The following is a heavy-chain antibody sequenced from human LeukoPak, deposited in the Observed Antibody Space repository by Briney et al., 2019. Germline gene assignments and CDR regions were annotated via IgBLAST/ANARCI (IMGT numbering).Heavy chain of an antibody. CDR1: GGSTSSYY. Sequence: SETLSLTCTVSGGSTSSYYWSWIRQPAGKGLEWIGRIYTSESTNYNPSLKGRVTMSVETSKHQFSLKLTSVTAADTAIYYCAKSTSAHSYYFDDWGQGTLVTVSS. D-gene: IGHD2-2*01. CDR3: AKSTSAHSYYFDD. CDR2: IYTSEST. J-gene: IGHJ4*02. V-gene: IGHV4-4*07.